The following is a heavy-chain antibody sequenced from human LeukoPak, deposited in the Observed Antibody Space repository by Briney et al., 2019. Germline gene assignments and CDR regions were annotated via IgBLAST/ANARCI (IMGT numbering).Heavy chain of an antibody. CDR1: GYTFRHYG. CDR2: ISGGYNGDS. Sequence: ASVKVSCKTSGYTFRHYGISWVRQAPGQGLEWMAWISGGYNGDSNYALKLRGRLTMTTDTSTSTVYMELRSLRSDDTAVYYCARDEKKYCSGGSCPAYFDYWGQGTLVTVSS. D-gene: IGHD2-15*01. CDR3: ARDEKKYCSGGSCPAYFDY. J-gene: IGHJ4*02. V-gene: IGHV1-18*01.